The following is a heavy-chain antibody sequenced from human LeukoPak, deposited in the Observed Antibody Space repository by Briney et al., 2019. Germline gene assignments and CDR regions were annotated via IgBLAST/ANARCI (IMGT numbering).Heavy chain of an antibody. CDR3: ARSRIAARPDEFVY. D-gene: IGHD6-6*01. CDR2: IRYSGTT. Sequence: SETLSHTCTVSGGSISSSTYYWGWIRQPPGKGLEWIGSIRYSGTTYYNPSLNSRLTISADTSQNHFSLKLTSVTAADTAVYYCARSRIAARPDEFVYWRQGTLVTVSS. J-gene: IGHJ4*02. CDR1: GGSISSSTYY. V-gene: IGHV4-39*02.